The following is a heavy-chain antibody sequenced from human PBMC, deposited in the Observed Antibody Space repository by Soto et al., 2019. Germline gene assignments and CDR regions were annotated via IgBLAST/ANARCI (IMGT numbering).Heavy chain of an antibody. D-gene: IGHD2-15*01. Sequence: QVQLVQSGAEVKKPGSSVKVSCKASGGTFSSYAISWVRQAPGQGLEWMGGIIPICGTANYAQKFQGRVTITADESTSTAYMELSSLRSEDTAVYYCARFVVVAARLWYFDLWGRGTLVTVSS. CDR3: ARFVVVAARLWYFDL. V-gene: IGHV1-69*01. CDR2: IIPICGTA. J-gene: IGHJ2*01. CDR1: GGTFSSYA.